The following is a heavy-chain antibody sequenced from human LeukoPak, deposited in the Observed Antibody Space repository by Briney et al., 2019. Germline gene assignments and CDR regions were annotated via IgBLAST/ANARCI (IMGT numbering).Heavy chain of an antibody. D-gene: IGHD5-18*01. CDR3: AIDRTAYSYGTFFAY. CDR2: IQYDGSNK. J-gene: IGHJ4*02. V-gene: IGHV3-30*02. CDR1: TFTFNIYG. Sequence: GGSLRLSCAASTFTFNIYGMHWVRQAPGKGLEWVAFIQYDGSNKFYADSVKGRFTISRDNSRNTLYLQMNSLRAEDTAVYYCAIDRTAYSYGTFFAYWGQGTLVTVSS.